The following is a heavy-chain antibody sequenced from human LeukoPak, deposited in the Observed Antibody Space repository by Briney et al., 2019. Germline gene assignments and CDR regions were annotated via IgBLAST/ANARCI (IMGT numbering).Heavy chain of an antibody. Sequence: GESLKISCKGSGYSFTSYWIGWVRQMSGKGLEWMGIIYPGDSDTRYSPSFQGQVTISADKSISTAYLQWSSLKASDTAMYYCAKTYYYGSGSPNYFDYWGQGTLVTVSS. CDR1: GYSFTSYW. D-gene: IGHD3-10*01. CDR3: AKTYYYGSGSPNYFDY. J-gene: IGHJ4*02. V-gene: IGHV5-51*01. CDR2: IYPGDSDT.